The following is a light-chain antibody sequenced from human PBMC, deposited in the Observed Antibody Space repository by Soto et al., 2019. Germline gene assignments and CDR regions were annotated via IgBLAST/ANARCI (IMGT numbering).Light chain of an antibody. J-gene: IGKJ4*01. V-gene: IGKV3-20*01. CDR3: QQYSLSPLT. Sequence: EIVLTQSPGTLSLSPGERATLSCRASQTVSSNSLAWYQQKPGQAPRLLIYGASSRATGIPDRFSGSGSGTDFTLTISRLEREDSAVYYCQQYSLSPLTFGGGTKVEIK. CDR1: QTVSSNS. CDR2: GAS.